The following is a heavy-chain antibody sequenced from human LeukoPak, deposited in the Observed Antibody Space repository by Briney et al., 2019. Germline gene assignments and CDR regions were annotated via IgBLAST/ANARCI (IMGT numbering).Heavy chain of an antibody. Sequence: SETLSLTCTVSGGSIRSSGYYWGWIRQPPGKGLEWIGSIYYSGSTYYNPSLKSRVTISVDTSKNQFSLKLSSVTAADTAVYYCARHLDGYNYCYYYYMDVWGKGTTVTVS. J-gene: IGHJ6*03. CDR3: ARHLDGYNYCYYYYMDV. D-gene: IGHD5-24*01. CDR1: GGSIRSSGYY. CDR2: IYYSGST. V-gene: IGHV4-39*01.